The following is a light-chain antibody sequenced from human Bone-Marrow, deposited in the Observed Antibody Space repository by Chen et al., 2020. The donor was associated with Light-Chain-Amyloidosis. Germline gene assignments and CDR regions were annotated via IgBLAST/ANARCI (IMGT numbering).Light chain of an antibody. CDR1: NIGSTS. Sequence: SYVLTQPSSVSVAPGQTATIACGGNNIGSTSVHWYQQTPGQAPLLVVYDDSDRPSGIPERLSGSNSGNTATLTISRVEAGDDADYYCQVWDRSSDRPVCGGGTKLTVL. V-gene: IGLV3-21*02. CDR2: DDS. J-gene: IGLJ3*02. CDR3: QVWDRSSDRPV.